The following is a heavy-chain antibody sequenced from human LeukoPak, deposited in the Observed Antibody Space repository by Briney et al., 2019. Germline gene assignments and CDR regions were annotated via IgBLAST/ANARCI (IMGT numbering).Heavy chain of an antibody. CDR1: GGTFSSYA. CDR2: IIPIFGTA. CDR3: ARDCRITIFGVVTHPGYWYFDL. D-gene: IGHD3-3*01. V-gene: IGHV1-69*05. J-gene: IGHJ2*01. Sequence: SVKVSCKASGGTFSSYAISWVRQAPGQGLEWMGGIIPIFGTASYAQKFQGRVTITTGESTSTAYMELSSLRSEDTAVYYCARDCRITIFGVVTHPGYWYFDLWGRGTLVTVSS.